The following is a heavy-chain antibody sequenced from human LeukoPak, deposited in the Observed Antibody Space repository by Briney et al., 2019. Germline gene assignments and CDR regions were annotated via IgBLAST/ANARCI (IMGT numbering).Heavy chain of an antibody. V-gene: IGHV1-69*13. CDR3: ASQVNVEDFYYFDY. Sequence: SVKVSCKASGGTCSSYAISWVRQAPGQGLEWMGGIIPIFGTANYAQKFQGRVTITADESTSTAYMELSSLRSEDTAVYYCASQVNVEDFYYFDYWGQGTLVTVSS. CDR2: IIPIFGTA. D-gene: IGHD1-1*01. CDR1: GGTCSSYA. J-gene: IGHJ4*02.